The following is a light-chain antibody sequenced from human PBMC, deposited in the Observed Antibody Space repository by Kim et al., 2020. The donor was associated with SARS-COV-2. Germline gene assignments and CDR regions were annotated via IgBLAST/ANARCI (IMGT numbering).Light chain of an antibody. Sequence: AVGDKGTITCRASQSISKWLAGYQQKPGKAPKLLINKGSNSESGVPSTFSCSGAGTEFTLTIISLQPHDFATYFCQHHNGDPPRTFGQGTRVDIK. CDR3: QHHNGDPPRT. J-gene: IGKJ1*01. CDR2: KGS. CDR1: QSISKW. V-gene: IGKV1-5*03.